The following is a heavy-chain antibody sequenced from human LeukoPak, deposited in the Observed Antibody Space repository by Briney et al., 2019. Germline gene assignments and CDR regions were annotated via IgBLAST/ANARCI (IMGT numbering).Heavy chain of an antibody. CDR2: INHSGST. CDR1: GGSFSGYY. CDR3: ARQGGYTNVYPFDS. D-gene: IGHD5-18*01. J-gene: IGHJ4*02. Sequence: SETLSLTCAVYGGSFSGYYWSWIRQPPGKGLEWIGEINHSGSTNYNPSLKSRVTISVDTSKNQFSLKLSSVTAADTAVYYCARQGGYTNVYPFDSWGPGTLVTVSS. V-gene: IGHV4-34*01.